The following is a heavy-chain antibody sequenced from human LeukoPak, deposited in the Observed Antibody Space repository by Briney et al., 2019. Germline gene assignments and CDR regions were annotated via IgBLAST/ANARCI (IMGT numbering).Heavy chain of an antibody. CDR2: ISAYDGST. Sequence: ASVKVSCKASGYTFIAYGINWVRQAPGQGLEWMGWISAYDGSTKYAQNFQGRVTMTTDSSASTAYMELRSLRSDDTAVYYCARGGACNPTPCRYWYFDFWGRGTLVTVSS. D-gene: IGHD2-21*02. CDR1: GYTFIAYG. V-gene: IGHV1-18*01. J-gene: IGHJ2*01. CDR3: ARGGACNPTPCRYWYFDF.